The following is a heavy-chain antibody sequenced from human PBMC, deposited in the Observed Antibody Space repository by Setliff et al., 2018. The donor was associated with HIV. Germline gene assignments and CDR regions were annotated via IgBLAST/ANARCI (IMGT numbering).Heavy chain of an antibody. CDR2: IYSSGST. D-gene: IGHD3-3*01. V-gene: IGHV4-39*02. Sequence: KSSETLSLTCTVSGGSISNSNYFWGWIRQPPGKGLEWIGRIYSSGSTYYQPSLQGRVSMSIDSSKNHFSLSLRYVTAADTAVYYCARSFSGRYGWSGYYTGPDPKGENAFDIWGQGTMVTVSS. CDR3: ARSFSGRYGWSGYYTGPDPKGENAFDI. CDR1: GGSISNSNYF. J-gene: IGHJ3*02.